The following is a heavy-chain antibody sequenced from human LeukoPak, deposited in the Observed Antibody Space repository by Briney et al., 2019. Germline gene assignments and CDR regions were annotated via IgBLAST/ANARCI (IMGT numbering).Heavy chain of an antibody. Sequence: GGSLRLSCAASGFTVSSNYMSWVRQAPGKGLEWVSVIYSGGSTYYADSVKGRFTISRDNSKNTLYLQMNSLRAEDTAVYYCAKSVDYYDSSGSSHWGQGTLVTVSS. D-gene: IGHD3-22*01. CDR3: AKSVDYYDSSGSSH. CDR2: IYSGGST. V-gene: IGHV3-53*05. CDR1: GFTVSSNY. J-gene: IGHJ4*02.